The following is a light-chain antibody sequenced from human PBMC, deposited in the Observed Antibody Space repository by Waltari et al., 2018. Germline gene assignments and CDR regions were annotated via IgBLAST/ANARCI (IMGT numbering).Light chain of an antibody. Sequence: QSGLTQPASVSGSPGQSITISCTGTSSDVGNYNLVSWYQQYPGKAPTLMVYEVTKRTSGVSDRFSGSKSCNTASLTIDGLQSEDEADYYCCSYAGLGIYVFGTGTKVTVL. J-gene: IGLJ1*01. CDR2: EVT. CDR1: SSDVGNYNL. CDR3: CSYAGLGIYV. V-gene: IGLV2-23*02.